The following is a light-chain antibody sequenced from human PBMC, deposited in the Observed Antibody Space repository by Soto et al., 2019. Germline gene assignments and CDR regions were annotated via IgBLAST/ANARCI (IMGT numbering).Light chain of an antibody. CDR2: AAS. CDR1: QGIRND. CDR3: LQDYNHPLT. Sequence: ALQMTQSPSSLSASVGNRVTITCRAIQGIRNDLGWYQQKPGKAPKLLIYAASSLQSGVPSRFSGSGSGTDFTLTINSLPPEDFATYYWLQDYNHPLTFGGGTKVEIK. J-gene: IGKJ4*01. V-gene: IGKV1-6*01.